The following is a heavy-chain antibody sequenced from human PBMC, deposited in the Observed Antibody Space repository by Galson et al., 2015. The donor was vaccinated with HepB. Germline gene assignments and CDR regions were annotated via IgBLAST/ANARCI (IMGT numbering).Heavy chain of an antibody. CDR2: MNPKTGNS. D-gene: IGHD1-1*01. V-gene: IGHV1-8*01. J-gene: IGHJ6*02. CDR1: GFNFTTYD. Sequence: SVKVSCKASGFNFTTYDINWVRQAPGQGLEWMAWMNPKTGNSGYEQKFQGRVTMTRNTSINTAYMELSSLRSDDTAVCYCARDPPRIPIYNVFGMDVWGQGTTVTVSS. CDR3: ARDPPRIPIYNVFGMDV.